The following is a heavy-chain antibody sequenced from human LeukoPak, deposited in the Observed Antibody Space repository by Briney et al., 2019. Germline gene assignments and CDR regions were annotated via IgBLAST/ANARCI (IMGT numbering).Heavy chain of an antibody. CDR2: ISGSGGST. CDR1: GFTFSGYA. D-gene: IGHD5-24*01. J-gene: IGHJ4*02. Sequence: GGSLRLSCAASGFTFSGYAMNWVRQALGKGLEWVSAISGSGGSTYYADSVKGRFTISRDNSKNTLYLQINSLRAEDTAVYYCAKDPVIPEMATIRVFDYWGQGTLATVSS. V-gene: IGHV3-23*01. CDR3: AKDPVIPEMATIRVFDY.